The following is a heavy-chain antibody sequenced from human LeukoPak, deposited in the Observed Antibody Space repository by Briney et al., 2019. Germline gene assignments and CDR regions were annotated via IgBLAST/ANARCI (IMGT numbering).Heavy chain of an antibody. J-gene: IGHJ6*03. V-gene: IGHV1-2*02. CDR2: INPNSGGT. D-gene: IGHD2-2*01. CDR1: GYTFTGYY. Sequence: ASVKVSCKASGYTFTGYYMRWVRQAPGQGLEWMGWINPNSGGTNYAQKFQGRVTMTRDTSISTAYMELSRLRSDDTAVYYCARSGSTSRYYYYYYMDVWGKGTTVTVSS. CDR3: ARSGSTSRYYYYYYMDV.